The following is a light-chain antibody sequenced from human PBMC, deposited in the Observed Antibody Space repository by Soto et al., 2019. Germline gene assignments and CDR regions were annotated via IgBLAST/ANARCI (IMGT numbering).Light chain of an antibody. V-gene: IGKV3-15*01. Sequence: MTQSPSTLSASVGDRVPITCRASQSVSNNLAWYQQKPGQAPRLLIYGASTRATAIPARFSGSRSGPEFTLTINSLQSEDFAIYYCQRYNNWPLTFGGGTKVDI. CDR1: QSVSNN. CDR2: GAS. J-gene: IGKJ4*01. CDR3: QRYNNWPLT.